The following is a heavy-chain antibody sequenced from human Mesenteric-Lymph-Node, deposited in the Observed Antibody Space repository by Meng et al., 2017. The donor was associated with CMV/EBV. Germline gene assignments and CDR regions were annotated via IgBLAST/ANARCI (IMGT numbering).Heavy chain of an antibody. V-gene: IGHV3-74*01. CDR2: TSNDGSTT. Sequence: GGPLRLSCAASGFTFRSYWVHWVRQAPGKGLVWLSRTSNDGSTTNYADSVRGRFTVSRDKAKTTLYLQMSALRAEDTAVYYCARDFYYGMDVWGPGTTVTVSS. CDR3: ARDFYYGMDV. CDR1: GFTFRSYW. J-gene: IGHJ6*02.